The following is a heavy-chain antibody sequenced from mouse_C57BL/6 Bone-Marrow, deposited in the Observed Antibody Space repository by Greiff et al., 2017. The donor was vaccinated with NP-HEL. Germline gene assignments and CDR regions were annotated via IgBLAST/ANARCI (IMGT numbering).Heavy chain of an antibody. CDR1: GFSLTGYG. D-gene: IGHD1-1*01. CDR2: IWSGGST. J-gene: IGHJ1*03. Sequence: QVQLQQSGPGLVQPSQSLSITCTASGFSLTGYGVHWVRQSPGKGLEWLGEIWSGGSTDYNAAFISRLSISKDNSKSQVFFKMSSLQADNTAIYYCARKGSSNYWYFDVWGTGTTVTVAS. CDR3: ARKGSSNYWYFDV. V-gene: IGHV2-2*01.